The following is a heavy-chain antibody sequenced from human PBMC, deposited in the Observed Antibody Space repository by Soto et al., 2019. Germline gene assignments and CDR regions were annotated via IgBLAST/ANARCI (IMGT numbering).Heavy chain of an antibody. D-gene: IGHD1-7*01. Sequence: EVQLLESGGGLVQPGVSLRLSCAASGFTFNTYVMNWVRQAPGTGLEWVSTISYSADKTHYADSGKGRFTISRDTSRDTLFLQMSSLRAADAAVYYCAIIARTAPTHGGAFDVWGQGTMVTVSS. CDR3: AIIARTAPTHGGAFDV. J-gene: IGHJ3*01. V-gene: IGHV3-23*01. CDR2: ISYSADKT. CDR1: GFTFNTYV.